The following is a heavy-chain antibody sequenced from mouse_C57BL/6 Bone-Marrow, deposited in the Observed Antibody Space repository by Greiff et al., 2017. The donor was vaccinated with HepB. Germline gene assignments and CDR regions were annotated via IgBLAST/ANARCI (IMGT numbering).Heavy chain of an antibody. CDR1: GYSFTGYY. J-gene: IGHJ4*01. V-gene: IGHV1-42*01. Sequence: VQLQQSGPELVKPGASVKISCKASGYSFTGYYMNWVKQSPEKSLEWIGEINPSTGGTTYNQKFKAKATLTVDKSSSTAYMQLKSLTSEDSAVYYCARKSNRYYYAMDYWGQGTSVTVSS. CDR2: INPSTGGT. D-gene: IGHD2-5*01. CDR3: ARKSNRYYYAMDY.